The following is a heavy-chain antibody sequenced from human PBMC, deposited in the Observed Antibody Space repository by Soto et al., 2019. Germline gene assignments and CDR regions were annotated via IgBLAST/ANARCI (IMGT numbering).Heavy chain of an antibody. D-gene: IGHD3-3*01. Sequence: GGSLRLSCAASGFNFYNYAMTWVRQAPGKGLEWVSGISGDGTRTYYGDSVKGRFTISRDNSKNTVFLQMNSLRAEDTALYYCVKDLRPNRGWFGPWGQGTRVTVPQ. CDR2: ISGDGTRT. V-gene: IGHV3-23*01. J-gene: IGHJ5*02. CDR3: VKDLRPNRGWFGP. CDR1: GFNFYNYA.